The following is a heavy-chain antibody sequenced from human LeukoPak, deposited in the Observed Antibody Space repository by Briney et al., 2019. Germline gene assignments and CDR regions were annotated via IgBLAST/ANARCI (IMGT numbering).Heavy chain of an antibody. CDR1: GFTFDDYG. CDR2: INWNGGST. Sequence: GGSLRLSCAASGFTFDDYGMSWVRQAPGKGLEWVSGINWNGGSTSYADSVKGRFTISRDNAKNSLYLQMNSLRAEDTALYYCARGGITIFGVVIYMDVWGKGTTVTVSS. V-gene: IGHV3-20*04. D-gene: IGHD3-3*01. CDR3: ARGGITIFGVVIYMDV. J-gene: IGHJ6*03.